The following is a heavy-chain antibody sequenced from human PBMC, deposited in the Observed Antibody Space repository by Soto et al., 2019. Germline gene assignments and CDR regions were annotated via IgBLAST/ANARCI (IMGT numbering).Heavy chain of an antibody. CDR3: ATVERGRGWAPLHY. J-gene: IGHJ4*02. CDR1: GGSISSYNW. CDR2: IYHSGSS. Sequence: VQLQESGPGLVKPSGTLSLTCAVSGGSISSYNWWTWVRQSPGKGLEWIGEIYHSGSSNYNPSLKRRVTISVDKSKNPFSLTLSSATAADTAVYFCATVERGRGWAPLHYWGQGTLVTVSS. V-gene: IGHV4-4*02. D-gene: IGHD1-26*01.